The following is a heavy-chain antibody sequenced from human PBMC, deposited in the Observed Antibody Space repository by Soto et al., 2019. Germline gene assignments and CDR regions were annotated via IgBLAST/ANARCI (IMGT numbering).Heavy chain of an antibody. Sequence: GGSLRLSCAASGFTFSSYAMSWVRQAPGKGLEWVSAISGSGGSTYYADSVKGRFTISRDNSKNTLYLQMNSLRAEDTAVYYCARSFSVRGVIATDEFDYWGQGTLVTVSS. J-gene: IGHJ4*02. CDR2: ISGSGGST. V-gene: IGHV3-23*01. D-gene: IGHD3-10*01. CDR3: ARSFSVRGVIATDEFDY. CDR1: GFTFSSYA.